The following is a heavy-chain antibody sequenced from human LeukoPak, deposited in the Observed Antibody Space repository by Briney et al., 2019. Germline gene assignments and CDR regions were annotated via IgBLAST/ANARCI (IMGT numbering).Heavy chain of an antibody. D-gene: IGHD3-10*01. CDR1: GDSVSSNSAT. CDR3: AREVNMVLGR. J-gene: IGHJ4*02. V-gene: IGHV6-1*01. CDR2: TYYMSKWNN. Sequence: SQTLSLTCAISGDSVSSNSATWHWIRQSPSRGLEWLGRTYYMSKWNNDYALSVKSRITINPDTSKNQFSLQLKSVTPEDTAVYYCAREVNMVLGRWGQGTLVTISS.